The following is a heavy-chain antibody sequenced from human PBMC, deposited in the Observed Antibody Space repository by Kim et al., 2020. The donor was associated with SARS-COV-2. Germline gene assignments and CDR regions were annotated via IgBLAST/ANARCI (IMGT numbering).Heavy chain of an antibody. D-gene: IGHD3-3*01. V-gene: IGHV3-30*18. J-gene: IGHJ4*02. CDR2: ISYDGSNK. Sequence: GGSLRLSCAASGFTFSSYGMHWVRQAPGKGLEWVAVISYDGSNKYYADSVKGRFTISRDNSKNTLYLQMNSLRAEDTAVYYCAKDLNDFWSGLGFDYWGPESLVTVSS. CDR3: AKDLNDFWSGLGFDY. CDR1: GFTFSSYG.